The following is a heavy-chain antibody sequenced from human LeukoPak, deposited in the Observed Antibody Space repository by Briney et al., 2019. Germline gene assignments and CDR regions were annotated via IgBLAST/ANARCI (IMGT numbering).Heavy chain of an antibody. V-gene: IGHV3-30*02. Sequence: GGSLRLSCAASGFTFSSYGMHWVRQAPGKGLEWVAFIRYDGSNKYYADSVKGRFTISRDNSKNTLYLQMNSLRAEDTAVYYCAKPPGIAVAGKRDAFDIWGQGTMVTVSS. CDR3: AKPPGIAVAGKRDAFDI. CDR1: GFTFSSYG. J-gene: IGHJ3*02. CDR2: IRYDGSNK. D-gene: IGHD6-19*01.